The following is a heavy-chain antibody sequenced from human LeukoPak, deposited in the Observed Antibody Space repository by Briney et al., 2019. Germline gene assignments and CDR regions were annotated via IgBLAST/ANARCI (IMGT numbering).Heavy chain of an antibody. CDR3: ARTPTYYYYMDV. CDR2: IYYSGST. CDR1: GGSFSTGSYY. V-gene: IGHV4-61*01. Sequence: NSSQTLSLTCTVSGGSFSTGSYYWSWIRQPPGKGLEWIGYIYYSGSTNYNPSLKSRVTISVDTSKNQFSLKLSSVTAADTAVYYCARTPTYYYYMDVWGKGTTVTVSS. J-gene: IGHJ6*03.